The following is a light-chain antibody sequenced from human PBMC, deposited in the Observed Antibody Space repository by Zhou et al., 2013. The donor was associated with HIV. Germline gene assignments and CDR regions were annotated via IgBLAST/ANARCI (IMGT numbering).Light chain of an antibody. CDR2: DAS. Sequence: EIVLTQSPATLSLSPGERATLSCRASQSVSSYLAWYQQKPGQAPRLLIYDASNRATGIPARFSGSGSGTDFTLTISSLEPEDFAVYYCQQRSNWPPITFGQGTRTRRLN. V-gene: IGKV3-11*01. CDR3: QQRSNWPPIT. CDR1: QSVSSY. J-gene: IGKJ5*01.